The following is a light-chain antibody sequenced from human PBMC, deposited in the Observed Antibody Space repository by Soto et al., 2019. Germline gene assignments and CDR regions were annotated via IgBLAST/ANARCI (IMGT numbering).Light chain of an antibody. Sequence: QSALTQPASVSGSPGQSITISCIGTSSDVGGYNYVSWYQQHPGKAPKLMIYEVTNRPSGVSNRFSGSKSGNPASLTISGLQAEDEADYYCSSYTISNNLVFGGGTKLPVL. V-gene: IGLV2-14*01. J-gene: IGLJ2*01. CDR2: EVT. CDR1: SSDVGGYNY. CDR3: SSYTISNNLV.